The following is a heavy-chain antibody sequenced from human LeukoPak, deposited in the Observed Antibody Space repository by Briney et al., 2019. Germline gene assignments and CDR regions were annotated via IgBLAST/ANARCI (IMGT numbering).Heavy chain of an antibody. CDR3: ARETKDPYSPSWGLYDTYYYIDA. J-gene: IGHJ6*03. Sequence: SETLSLTCAVSPGSMDSGLYYWTWIRQPAGKGLEWIGRISNNGGTAYNPSLRSRVTITVDTSNNRLSLKVTSVTAADTAVYYCARETKDPYSPSWGLYDTYYYIDAWGKGTTVTVSS. CDR1: PGSMDSGLYY. CDR2: ISNNGGT. V-gene: IGHV4-61*02. D-gene: IGHD5/OR15-5a*01.